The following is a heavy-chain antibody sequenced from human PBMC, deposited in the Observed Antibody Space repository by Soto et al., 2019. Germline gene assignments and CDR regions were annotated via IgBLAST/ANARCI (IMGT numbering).Heavy chain of an antibody. J-gene: IGHJ5*02. Sequence: QVHRVQSGAEVKKPGASVKVSCKASGYSFTDYYMHWVRQAPGQGLEWMGGINTKTGGTNYAQRVQGRVTMTGDTSIHTAYMELSRLRSDDTAVYYCARVGPTGWFDPWGQGTVVTVSS. CDR3: ARVGPTGWFDP. CDR2: INTKTGGT. V-gene: IGHV1-2*02. CDR1: GYSFTDYY.